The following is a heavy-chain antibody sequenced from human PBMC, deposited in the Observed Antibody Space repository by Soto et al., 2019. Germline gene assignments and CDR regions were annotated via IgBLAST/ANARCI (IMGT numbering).Heavy chain of an antibody. Sequence: SQTLSLTCAISAEIGSSNSAAWNWIRLSPARGLEWLGRTYYRSKLYSVYAPSVKSRITIDPDTSKNQFSLQLTSVTPDDRAIYYCARGPAKLRQGDQGTLLTVSS. D-gene: IGHD5-12*01. CDR3: ARGPAKLRQ. CDR2: TYYRSKLYS. CDR1: AEIGSSNSAA. V-gene: IGHV6-1*01. J-gene: IGHJ4*02.